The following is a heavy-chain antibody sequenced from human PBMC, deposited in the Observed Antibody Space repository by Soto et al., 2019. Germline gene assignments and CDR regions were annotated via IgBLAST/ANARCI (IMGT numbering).Heavy chain of an antibody. CDR3: PRSRGYARYDYYFDY. V-gene: IGHV3-30-3*01. Sequence: PGGSLRLSCAASGFTFSSYAMHWVRQAPGKGLEWVAVISYDGSNKYYADSVKGRYTISRDNSKNTLYLQMNSLRAEDTAVYYCPRSRGYARYDYYFDYWGQGTLVTVPS. CDR2: ISYDGSNK. D-gene: IGHD3-22*01. CDR1: GFTFSSYA. J-gene: IGHJ4*02.